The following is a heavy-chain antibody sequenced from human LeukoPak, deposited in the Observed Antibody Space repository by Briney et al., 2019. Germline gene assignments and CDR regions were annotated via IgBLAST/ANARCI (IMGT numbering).Heavy chain of an antibody. CDR3: ARRAGAYSRPYDY. J-gene: IGHJ4*02. CDR1: GFTFSSYG. Sequence: GGSLRLSCAASGFTFSSYGMHWVRQAPGKGLEWVAVISYDGSNKYYADSVKGRFTISRDNSKNTLYLQMNSLRAEDTAVYYCARRAGAYSRPYDYWGQGTLVTVSS. D-gene: IGHD4/OR15-4a*01. V-gene: IGHV3-30*03. CDR2: ISYDGSNK.